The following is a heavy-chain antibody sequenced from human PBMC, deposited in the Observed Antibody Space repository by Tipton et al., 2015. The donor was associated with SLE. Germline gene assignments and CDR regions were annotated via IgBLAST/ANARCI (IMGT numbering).Heavy chain of an antibody. D-gene: IGHD1-26*01. CDR2: IYYSGST. Sequence: TLSPTCTVSGGSIRSYYWSWIRQPPGKGLEWIGNIYYSGSTNNNPSLKSRVTISVDTSKNQFSLKLSSVTAADTALYYCARGHSGSYYFDYWGQGTPVTVSS. V-gene: IGHV4-59*01. CDR1: GGSIRSYY. CDR3: ARGHSGSYYFDY. J-gene: IGHJ4*02.